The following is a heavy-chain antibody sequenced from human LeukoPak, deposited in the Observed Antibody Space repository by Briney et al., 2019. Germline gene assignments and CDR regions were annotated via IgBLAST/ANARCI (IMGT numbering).Heavy chain of an antibody. D-gene: IGHD3-10*01. Sequence: GGSLRLSCAASGFTFSSYAMSWVRQAPGKGLEWVSAISGSGGSTYYADSVKGRFTISRDNSKNTLYLQMNSLRAEDTAVYYCAKDMARLWFWELSRTTYYFDYWGQGTLVTVSS. J-gene: IGHJ4*02. V-gene: IGHV3-23*01. CDR1: GFTFSSYA. CDR2: ISGSGGST. CDR3: AKDMARLWFWELSRTTYYFDY.